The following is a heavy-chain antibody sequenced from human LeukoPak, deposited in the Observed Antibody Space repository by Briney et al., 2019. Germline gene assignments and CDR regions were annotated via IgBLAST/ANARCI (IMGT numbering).Heavy chain of an antibody. D-gene: IGHD1-26*01. CDR1: GFCLSDYG. J-gene: IGHJ4*02. V-gene: IGHV3-33*01. Sequence: RGSLRHSCAASGFCLSDYGRHWVRQAPGKGLEWVAVIWYDGSKKYYADSVKGRFTISRDESKHTLYLQMNSLRAEDTAVYYCARYSGTYSGFYYWGPGELFSVSS. CDR2: IWYDGSKK. CDR3: ARYSGTYSGFYY.